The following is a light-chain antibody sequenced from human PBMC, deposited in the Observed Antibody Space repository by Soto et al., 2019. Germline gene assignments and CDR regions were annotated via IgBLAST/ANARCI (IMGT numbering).Light chain of an antibody. CDR3: SSYTSNSTYV. CDR1: NSDIGGYNY. CDR2: DVN. Sequence: QSALTQPASVSGSPGQSITISCTRTNSDIGGYNYVTWYQQHPGKAPKLMVFDVNNRPSGVSNRFSGSKSGNTASLTISGLQAEDEADYYCSSYTSNSTYVFGAGTKVTVL. V-gene: IGLV2-14*01. J-gene: IGLJ1*01.